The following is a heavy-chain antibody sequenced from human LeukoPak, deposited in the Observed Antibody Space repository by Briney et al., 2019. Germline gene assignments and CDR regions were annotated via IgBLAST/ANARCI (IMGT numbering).Heavy chain of an antibody. V-gene: IGHV3-11*01. D-gene: IGHD3-3*01. CDR2: ISSSGSTT. Sequence: GGSLRLSCAASGFTFSDYAMSWIRQAPGKGLEWVADISSSGSTTYYADSVKGRFTISRDNSTNSLYMQMNSLRAEDTAVYYCARDRRGCWSGTGVDYWGQGTLVTVPS. CDR1: GFTFSDYA. J-gene: IGHJ4*02. CDR3: ARDRRGCWSGTGVDY.